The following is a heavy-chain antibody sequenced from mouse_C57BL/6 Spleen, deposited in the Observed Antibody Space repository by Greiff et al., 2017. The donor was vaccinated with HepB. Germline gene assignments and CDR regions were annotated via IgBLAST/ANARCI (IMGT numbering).Heavy chain of an antibody. CDR2: INPNNGGT. D-gene: IGHD2-2*01. CDR3: ATMVTTGPYAMDY. V-gene: IGHV1-26*01. Sequence: EVQLQQSGPELVKPGASVKISCKASGYTFTDYYVNWVKQSHGKSLEWIGDINPNNGGTSYNQKFKGKATLTVDKSSSTAYMELRSLTSEDSAVYYCATMVTTGPYAMDYWGQGTSVTVSS. CDR1: GYTFTDYY. J-gene: IGHJ4*01.